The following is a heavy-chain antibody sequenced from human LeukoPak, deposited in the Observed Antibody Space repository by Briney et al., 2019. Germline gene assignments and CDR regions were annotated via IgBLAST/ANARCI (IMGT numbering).Heavy chain of an antibody. CDR1: GGTFSSYA. D-gene: IGHD4-17*01. CDR3: AREEVTVTTKPFDY. Sequence: ASVKVSCKASGGTFSSYAISWVRQAPGQGLEWMGRIIPIFGTANYAQKFQGRVTITTDESTGTAYMELSSLRSEDTAVYYCAREEVTVTTKPFDYWGQGTLVTVSS. CDR2: IIPIFGTA. V-gene: IGHV1-69*05. J-gene: IGHJ4*02.